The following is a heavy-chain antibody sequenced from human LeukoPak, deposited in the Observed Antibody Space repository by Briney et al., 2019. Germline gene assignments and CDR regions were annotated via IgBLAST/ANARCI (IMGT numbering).Heavy chain of an antibody. D-gene: IGHD3-3*01. Sequence: GGSLRLSCAASGFTFSSYGMHWVRQAPGKGLEWVAFIWYDGSNKYYADSVKGRFTISRDNAKDSLYLQMNNLRAEDTAVYYCASRAHFWSGPGGWGQGTLVTVSS. CDR2: IWYDGSNK. CDR1: GFTFSSYG. V-gene: IGHV3-33*03. CDR3: ASRAHFWSGPGG. J-gene: IGHJ4*02.